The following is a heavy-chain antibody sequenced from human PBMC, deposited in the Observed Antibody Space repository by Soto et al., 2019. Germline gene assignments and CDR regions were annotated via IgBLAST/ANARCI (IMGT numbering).Heavy chain of an antibody. J-gene: IGHJ6*02. Sequence: VQMEESGGGVVQPGRSLRLTCAVSGFTFSDYGMHWVRQAPRKGLEWVAAVSYDGSSEFYADSVKGRFTISRANSKNTLHLQMNSVRPEDTAVYYCAKGGYCTRGNCYDYYRYGMDVWGQGTAVTVSS. D-gene: IGHD3-10*01. CDR2: VSYDGSSE. CDR1: GFTFSDYG. V-gene: IGHV3-30*18. CDR3: AKGGYCTRGNCYDYYRYGMDV.